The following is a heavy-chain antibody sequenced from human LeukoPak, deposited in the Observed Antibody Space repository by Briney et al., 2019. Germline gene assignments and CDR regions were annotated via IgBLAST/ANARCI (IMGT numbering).Heavy chain of an antibody. Sequence: PGGSLRLSCAASGFTFSSYSMNWVRQAPGKGLEWVSSISSSSSYIYYADSVKGRFTISRDNAKNSLYLQMNSLRAEDTAVYYCARPKKASIAAAGFFDYWGQGTLVTVSS. V-gene: IGHV3-21*01. CDR3: ARPKKASIAAAGFFDY. D-gene: IGHD6-13*01. J-gene: IGHJ4*02. CDR2: ISSSSSYI. CDR1: GFTFSSYS.